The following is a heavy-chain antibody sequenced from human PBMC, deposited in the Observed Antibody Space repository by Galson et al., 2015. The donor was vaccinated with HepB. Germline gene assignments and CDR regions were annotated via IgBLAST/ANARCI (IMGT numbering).Heavy chain of an antibody. CDR2: ISATGTTI. D-gene: IGHD3-3*01. CDR1: GFTFSSYN. CDR3: ARDSRATFGEPNWFDP. Sequence: SLRLSCAASGFTFSSYNVSWVRQAPGKGLDWISYISATGTTIDYADSVKGRFIISRDNAKNSLYLQMNSLRVEDTAVYYCARDSRATFGEPNWFDPWGQGTLVIVSS. J-gene: IGHJ5*02. V-gene: IGHV3-48*03.